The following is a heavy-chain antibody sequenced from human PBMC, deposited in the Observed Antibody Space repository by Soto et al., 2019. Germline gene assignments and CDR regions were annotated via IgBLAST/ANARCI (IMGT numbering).Heavy chain of an antibody. V-gene: IGHV4-31*03. CDR3: ARGGIVVVVAARDAFDI. Sequence: TSETLSLTCTVSGGSISSGGYYWSWIRQHPGKGLEWIGYIYYSGSTYYNPSLKSRVTISVDTSKNQFSLKLSSVTAADTAVYYCARGGIVVVVAARDAFDIWGQGTMVTVSS. J-gene: IGHJ3*02. CDR2: IYYSGST. CDR1: GGSISSGGYY. D-gene: IGHD2-15*01.